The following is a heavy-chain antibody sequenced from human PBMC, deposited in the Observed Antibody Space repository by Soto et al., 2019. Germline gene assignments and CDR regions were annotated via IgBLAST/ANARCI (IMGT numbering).Heavy chain of an antibody. CDR3: ARDSGQYYDSSGYYFAFDI. CDR2: IYSGGST. J-gene: IGHJ3*02. D-gene: IGHD3-22*01. Sequence: GGSLRLSCAASGFTVSSNYMSWVRQAPGKGLEWVSVIYSGGSTYYADSVKGRFTISRDNSKNTLYLQMNSLRAEDTAVYYCARDSGQYYDSSGYYFAFDIWGQGTMFTVSS. CDR1: GFTVSSNY. V-gene: IGHV3-53*01.